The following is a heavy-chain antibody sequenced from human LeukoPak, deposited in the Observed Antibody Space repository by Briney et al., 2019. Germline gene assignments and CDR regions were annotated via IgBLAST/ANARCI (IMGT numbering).Heavy chain of an antibody. CDR3: ARESTETGQWQVLFDI. V-gene: IGHV4-61*02. CDR1: GGSISSGSYY. Sequence: PSETLSLTCTVSGGSISSGSYYWSWIRQSAGKGLEWIGRIYTSGSTNYNPSLKSRVTISVDTSKNQFSLKLSSVTAADTAVYYCARESTETGQWQVLFDIWGQGTMVTVSS. CDR2: IYTSGST. D-gene: IGHD6-19*01. J-gene: IGHJ3*02.